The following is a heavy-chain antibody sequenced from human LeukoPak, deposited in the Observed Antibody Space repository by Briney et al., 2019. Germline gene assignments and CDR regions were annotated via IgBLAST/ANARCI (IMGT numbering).Heavy chain of an antibody. CDR2: ISSSGSTI. D-gene: IGHD2-2*01. V-gene: IGHV3-48*03. J-gene: IGHJ6*04. CDR1: GFTFSSYE. Sequence: PGGSLRLSCAASGFTFSSYEMNWVRQAPGKGLEWVSYISSSGSTIYYADSVKGRFTISRDNAKNSLYLQMNSLRAEDTAVYYCAGLRPIGYCSSTSCKMDVWGKGTTVTVSS. CDR3: AGLRPIGYCSSTSCKMDV.